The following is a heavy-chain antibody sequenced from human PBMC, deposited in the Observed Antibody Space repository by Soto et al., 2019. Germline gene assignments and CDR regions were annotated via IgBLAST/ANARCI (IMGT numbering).Heavy chain of an antibody. D-gene: IGHD1-26*01. V-gene: IGHV3-7*03. CDR3: AGGLYARWELLYYYYGMDV. CDR2: IKQDGSAK. J-gene: IGHJ6*02. CDR1: GFTFSSYW. Sequence: EVQLVESGGGLVQPGGSLRLSCAASGFTFSSYWMSWVRQAPGKGLEWVANIKQDGSAKYYVDFVKGRFTISRDNAKNSLYLQMNSLRADDTAVYYCAGGLYARWELLYYYYGMDVWGQGTTVTVSS.